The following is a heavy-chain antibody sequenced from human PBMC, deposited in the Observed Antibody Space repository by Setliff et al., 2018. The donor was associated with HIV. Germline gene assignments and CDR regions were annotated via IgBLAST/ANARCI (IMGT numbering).Heavy chain of an antibody. Sequence: PSETLSLTCTVSGGSISSGDYYWSWIRQPPGKGLEWIGYIYYSGSTYYNPSLKSRVTISVDTSKNQFSLKLSSVTDADTAVYYCARDQYGSERYYYYGMDVWGQGTTVTVSS. V-gene: IGHV4-30-4*08. CDR1: GGSISSGDYY. CDR3: ARDQYGSERYYYYGMDV. CDR2: IYYSGST. D-gene: IGHD3-10*01. J-gene: IGHJ6*02.